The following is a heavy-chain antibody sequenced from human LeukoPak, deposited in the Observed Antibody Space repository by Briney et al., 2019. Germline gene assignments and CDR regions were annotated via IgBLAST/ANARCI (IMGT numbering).Heavy chain of an antibody. CDR1: GASISSGGYY. CDR3: ARDEVGRSSWPY. V-gene: IGHV4-31*03. Sequence: RASETLSLTCTVSGASISSGGYYWSWIRQHPGKGLEWIGYIYYSGSTYYNPSLKSRVTISVDTSKNQFALKLSSVTAADTAVYYCARDEVGRSSWPYWGQGTLVTVSS. CDR2: IYYSGST. D-gene: IGHD6-13*01. J-gene: IGHJ4*02.